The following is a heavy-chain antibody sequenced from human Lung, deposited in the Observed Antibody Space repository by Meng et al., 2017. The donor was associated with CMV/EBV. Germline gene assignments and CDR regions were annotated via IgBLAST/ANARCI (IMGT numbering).Heavy chain of an antibody. CDR1: GFTFSTYY. J-gene: IGHJ6*03. V-gene: IGHV3-11*05. D-gene: IGHD3-16*02. Sequence: QVQLLESGGDLVEPGGSLRLSCKASGFTFSTYYMSWVRQAPGKGLEWLSYISTSSFYTTYADSVEGRFTVSRDNAKDSLFLQMNSLRAEDTAVYFCARAIVPNNYYYLDVWGKGTTVTVSS. CDR3: ARAIVPNNYYYLDV. CDR2: ISTSSFYT.